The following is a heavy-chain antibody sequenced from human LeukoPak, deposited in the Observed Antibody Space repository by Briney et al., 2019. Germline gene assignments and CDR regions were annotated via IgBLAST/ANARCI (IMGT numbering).Heavy chain of an antibody. V-gene: IGHV3-7*01. CDR3: VRDGGVSGYDLLDY. CDR2: INQDGSEE. D-gene: IGHD5-12*01. Sequence: GGSLRLSCAASGFTFSHYWMTWVRQAPGKGLEWVAQINQDGSEEYYMDSVKARFTISRDNAKNSVFLQMNSLRAEDTALYYCVRDGGVSGYDLLDYWGQGTLVTVSS. CDR1: GFTFSHYW. J-gene: IGHJ4*02.